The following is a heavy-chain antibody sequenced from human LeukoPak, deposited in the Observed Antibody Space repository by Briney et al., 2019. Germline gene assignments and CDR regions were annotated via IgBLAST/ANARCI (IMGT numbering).Heavy chain of an antibody. Sequence: GGSLRLSCSASGFTFSRYAMHWVRQAPGKGLEWVAIDGTNIYYADSVKGRFTISRDNSKNTLYLQMNNLSGEDTAVYYCVRDKDWYFDYWGQGTLVTVSS. D-gene: IGHD3/OR15-3a*01. CDR3: VRDKDWYFDY. CDR1: GFTFSRYA. J-gene: IGHJ4*02. V-gene: IGHV3-30*04. CDR2: DGTNI.